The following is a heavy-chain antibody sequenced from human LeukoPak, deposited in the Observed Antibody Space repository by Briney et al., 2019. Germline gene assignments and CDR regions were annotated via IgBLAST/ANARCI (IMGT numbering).Heavy chain of an antibody. CDR1: SGSISTSNYY. V-gene: IGHV4-39*07. CDR3: ARSYYYGSGSYSY. D-gene: IGHD3-10*01. Sequence: SETLSLTCTVSSGSISTSNYYWGWVRQPPGKALEWIGNIFYSGSTYYSPSLKSRVTISLDTSRNQFSLKLSSVTAADTAVYYCARSYYYGSGSYSYWGQGTLVTVSS. CDR2: IFYSGST. J-gene: IGHJ4*02.